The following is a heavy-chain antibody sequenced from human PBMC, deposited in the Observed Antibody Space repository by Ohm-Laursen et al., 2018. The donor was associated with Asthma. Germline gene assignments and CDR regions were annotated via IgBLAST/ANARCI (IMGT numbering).Heavy chain of an antibody. D-gene: IGHD4-17*01. Sequence: ASVKVSCKASGYTFTSYAMNWVRQAPGQGLEWMGRINPNSGGTNYAQKFQGRVTMTRDTSISTAYMELSRLRSDDTAVYYCARGTVTSRGTWFDPWGQGTLVTVSS. J-gene: IGHJ5*02. CDR3: ARGTVTSRGTWFDP. CDR2: INPNSGGT. CDR1: GYTFTSYA. V-gene: IGHV1-2*06.